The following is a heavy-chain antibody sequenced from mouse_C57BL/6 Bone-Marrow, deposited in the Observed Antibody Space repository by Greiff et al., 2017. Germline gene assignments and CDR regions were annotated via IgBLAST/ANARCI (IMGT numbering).Heavy chain of an antibody. D-gene: IGHD2-10*01. CDR1: GYTFTDYE. Sequence: QVQLQQSGAELVRPGASVTLSCKASGYTFTDYEMHWVKQTPVHGLEWIGAIDPETGGTAYNQKFKGKAILTADKSSSTAYMELRSLTSEDSAVYYCTRSPSLLGHRGAWFAYWGQGTLVTVSA. V-gene: IGHV1-15*01. CDR3: TRSPSLLGHRGAWFAY. J-gene: IGHJ3*01. CDR2: IDPETGGT.